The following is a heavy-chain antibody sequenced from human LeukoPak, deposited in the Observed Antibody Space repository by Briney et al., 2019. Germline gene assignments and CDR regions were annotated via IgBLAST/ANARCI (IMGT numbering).Heavy chain of an antibody. D-gene: IGHD2-2*01. J-gene: IGHJ4*02. CDR3: ARVGYCSSTSCYADDY. CDR1: GGSFSGYY. CDR2: INHSGST. Sequence: SETLSLTCAVDGGSFSGYYWSWIRQPPGKGLEWIGEINHSGSTNYNPSLKSRVTISVDTSKSQFSLKLSSVTAADTAVYYCARVGYCSSTSCYADDYWGQGTLVTVSS. V-gene: IGHV4-34*01.